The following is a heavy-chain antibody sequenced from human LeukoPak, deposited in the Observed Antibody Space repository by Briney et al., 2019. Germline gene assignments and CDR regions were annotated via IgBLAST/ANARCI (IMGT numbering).Heavy chain of an antibody. J-gene: IGHJ4*02. V-gene: IGHV5-51*01. CDR1: DHTLNIYW. Sequence: GESLKISCKESDHTLNIYWIAWVRQMPGRGLEWMGIIFLDDSQIEYNPSFQGQITISADKSVKTAYLQWDSLQTSDTALYYCATSTYSVAAHIDYWGQGTPVTVST. CDR2: IFLDDSQI. D-gene: IGHD2-21*01. CDR3: ATSTYSVAAHIDY.